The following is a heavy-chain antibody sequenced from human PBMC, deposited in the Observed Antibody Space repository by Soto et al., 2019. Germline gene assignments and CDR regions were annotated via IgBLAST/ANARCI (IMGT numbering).Heavy chain of an antibody. CDR3: AGVYYDILTGYYRWFDP. CDR2: ISSSSSYT. D-gene: IGHD3-9*01. J-gene: IGHJ5*02. CDR1: GFTFSDYY. V-gene: IGHV3-11*06. Sequence: QVQLVESGGGLVKPGGSLRLSCAASGFTFSDYYMSWIRQAPGKGLEWVSYISSSSSYTNYADSVKGRFTISRDNAKNSLYLQTNSLRAEDTAVYYCAGVYYDILTGYYRWFDPWGQGTLVTVSS.